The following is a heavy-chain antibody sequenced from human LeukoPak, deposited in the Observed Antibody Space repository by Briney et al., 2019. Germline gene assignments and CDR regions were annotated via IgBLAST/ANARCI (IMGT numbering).Heavy chain of an antibody. CDR3: AKDSREMATIPPYYYYYYMDV. Sequence: GGSLRLSCAASGFTFDDYTMHWVRQAPGKGLEWVSLISWDGGSTYYADSVKGRFTISRDNSKNSLYLQMNSLRTEDTALCYCAKDSREMATIPPYYYYYYMDVWGKGTTVTVSS. D-gene: IGHD5-24*01. CDR1: GFTFDDYT. J-gene: IGHJ6*03. CDR2: ISWDGGST. V-gene: IGHV3-43*01.